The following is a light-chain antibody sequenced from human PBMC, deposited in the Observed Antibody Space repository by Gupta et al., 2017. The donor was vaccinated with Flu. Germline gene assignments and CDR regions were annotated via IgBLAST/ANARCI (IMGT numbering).Light chain of an antibody. CDR3: SSYTSISTLV. J-gene: IGLJ3*02. CDR2: EVR. Sequence: STTISCTGTRSDVGGYNYVSWYQQHPGKAPKLMIYEVRNRPSGVSNRFSGSKSGNTASLTISGLQAEDEADYYCSSYTSISTLVFGGGTKLTVL. V-gene: IGLV2-14*01. CDR1: RSDVGGYNY.